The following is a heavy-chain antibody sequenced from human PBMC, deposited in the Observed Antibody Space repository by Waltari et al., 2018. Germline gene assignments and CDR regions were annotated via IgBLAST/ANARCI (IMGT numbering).Heavy chain of an antibody. Sequence: QVQLQESGPGLVKPSETLSLTGTVSGGSISSHYWSWIRPPPGKGLEWIGYIYYSGSTNYNPSLKSRVTISVDTSKNQFSLKLSSVTAADTAVYYCASSNNLIAARSVYYFDYWGQGTLVTVSS. CDR2: IYYSGST. CDR3: ASSNNLIAARSVYYFDY. J-gene: IGHJ4*02. CDR1: GGSISSHY. V-gene: IGHV4-59*11. D-gene: IGHD6-6*01.